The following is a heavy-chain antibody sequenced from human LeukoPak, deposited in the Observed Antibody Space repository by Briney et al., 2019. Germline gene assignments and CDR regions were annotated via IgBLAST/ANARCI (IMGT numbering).Heavy chain of an antibody. V-gene: IGHV4-34*01. J-gene: IGHJ6*03. CDR3: ARGQGTIFGVVIPRRVPYYMDV. D-gene: IGHD3-3*01. CDR2: INHSGST. CDR1: GGSFSGYY. Sequence: SETLSLTCAVYGGSFSGYYWSWIRQPPGKGLEWIGEINHSGSTNYNPSLKSRVTISVDTSKNQFSLKLSSVTAADTAVYYCARGQGTIFGVVIPRRVPYYMDVWGKGTTVTVSS.